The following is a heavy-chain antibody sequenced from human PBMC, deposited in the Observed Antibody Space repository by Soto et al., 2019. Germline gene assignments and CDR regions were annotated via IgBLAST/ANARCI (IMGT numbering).Heavy chain of an antibody. D-gene: IGHD3-16*02. J-gene: IGHJ4*02. CDR1: GYTISTGGYT. V-gene: IGHV4-30-2*01. CDR2: TYHSGNP. Sequence: SETLSLTCDVSGYTISTGGYTWAWIRQPPGEALEWIGHTYHSGNPYYNPSLKSRVIISVDRSKNQFSLKVRSVTAADTAVYYCARMPVRGKLSKHEGVGYWGQGTLVT. CDR3: ARMPVRGKLSKHEGVGY.